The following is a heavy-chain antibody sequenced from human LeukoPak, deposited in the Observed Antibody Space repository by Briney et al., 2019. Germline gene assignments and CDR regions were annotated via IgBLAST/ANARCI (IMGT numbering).Heavy chain of an antibody. V-gene: IGHV4-59*08. CDR3: ASYSGYSYYFDY. D-gene: IGHD5-12*01. CDR2: IYYSGST. J-gene: IGHJ4*02. CDR1: GGSFSGYY. Sequence: NSSETLSLTCAVYGGSFSGYYWSWIRQPPGKGLEWIGYIYYSGSTNYNPSLKSRVTISVDTSKSQFSLKLSSVTAADTAVYYCASYSGYSYYFDYWGQGTLVTVSS.